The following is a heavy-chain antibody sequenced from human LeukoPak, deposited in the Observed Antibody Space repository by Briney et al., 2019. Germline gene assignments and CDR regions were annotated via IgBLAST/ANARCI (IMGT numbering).Heavy chain of an antibody. CDR1: GDTFTGYG. D-gene: IGHD6-19*01. J-gene: IGHJ4*02. V-gene: IGHV1-18*01. Sequence: GASVKVSCKASGDTFTGYGISWVRQAPGQGLEWMGWISAYNGNTNYAQKLQGRVTMTTDTSTSTAYMELRSLRSDDTAVYYCARDRFLISSGWYSGLCDYWGQGTLVTVSS. CDR2: ISAYNGNT. CDR3: ARDRFLISSGWYSGLCDY.